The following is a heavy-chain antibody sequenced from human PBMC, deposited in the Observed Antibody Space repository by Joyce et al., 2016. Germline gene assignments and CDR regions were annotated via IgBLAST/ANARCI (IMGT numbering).Heavy chain of an antibody. CDR1: GASVSSGNYY. D-gene: IGHD1-26*01. CDR2: IYYSGST. V-gene: IGHV4-61*01. J-gene: IGHJ4*02. Sequence: QVQLQESGPGLVKAWETLSLTCTVSGASVSSGNYYWTWIRQPPGKGLEWIRHIYYSGSTKSNHALKSRLTISVDTSKNQFSLKLSSVTAADTAVYYCTRVGIVGGSDFDFWGQGTLVTVSS. CDR3: TRVGIVGGSDFDF.